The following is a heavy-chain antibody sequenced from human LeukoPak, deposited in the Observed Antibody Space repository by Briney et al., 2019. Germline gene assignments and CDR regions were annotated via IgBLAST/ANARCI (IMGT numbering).Heavy chain of an antibody. CDR1: GYTFTGYY. V-gene: IGHV1-69*13. CDR3: ARALIVVVPDAFDI. CDR2: IIPIFGTA. D-gene: IGHD3-22*01. Sequence: SVKVSCKASGYTFTGYYMHWVRQAPGQGLEWMGGIIPIFGTANYAQKFQGRVTITADESTSTAYMELSSLRSEDTAVYYCARALIVVVPDAFDIWGQGTMVTVSS. J-gene: IGHJ3*02.